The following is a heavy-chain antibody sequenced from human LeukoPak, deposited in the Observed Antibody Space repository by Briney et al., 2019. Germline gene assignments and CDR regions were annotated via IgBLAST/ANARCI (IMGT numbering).Heavy chain of an antibody. V-gene: IGHV4-39*07. J-gene: IGHJ4*02. D-gene: IGHD3-9*01. CDR3: ARGGPLRYFDWLLFDY. CDR1: GGSISSSSYY. Sequence: PSETLSLTCTVSGGSISSSSYYWGWIRQPPGKGLEWIGSIYYSGSTYYNPSLKSRVTISVDTSKNQFSLKLSSVTAADTAVYYCARGGPLRYFDWLLFDYWGQGTLVTVSS. CDR2: IYYSGST.